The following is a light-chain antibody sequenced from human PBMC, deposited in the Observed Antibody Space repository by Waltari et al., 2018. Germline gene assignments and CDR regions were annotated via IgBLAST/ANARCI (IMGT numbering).Light chain of an antibody. CDR2: AAS. Sequence: LTQSPGTLSWSPGERATLSCRASQNISTYLVWYQQKPGQAPRLLMYAASRRATGIPDRFSGSGSGTDFSLTISRLEPEDFAVYYCQNHERLPATFGQGTKVEIK. J-gene: IGKJ1*01. CDR3: QNHERLPAT. CDR1: QNISTY. V-gene: IGKV3-20*01.